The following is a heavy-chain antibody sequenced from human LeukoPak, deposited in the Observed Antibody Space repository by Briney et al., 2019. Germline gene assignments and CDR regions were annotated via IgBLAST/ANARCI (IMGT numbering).Heavy chain of an antibody. J-gene: IGHJ3*02. CDR1: GFTFSDYY. V-gene: IGHV3-11*04. CDR2: ISSTGNTI. D-gene: IGHD2-2*01. CDR3: ARGRLSKIVVVPAAMRGNAFDI. Sequence: PGGSLRLSCAASGFTFSDYYMTWIRQAPGKGLEWVSYISSTGNTIYYADSVKGRFTISRDNAKNSLYLQMNSLRAEDTAVYYCARGRLSKIVVVPAAMRGNAFDIWGQGTMVTVSS.